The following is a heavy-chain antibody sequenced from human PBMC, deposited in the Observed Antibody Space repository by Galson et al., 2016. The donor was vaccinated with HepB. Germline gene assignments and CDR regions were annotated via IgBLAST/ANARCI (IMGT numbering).Heavy chain of an antibody. D-gene: IGHD2/OR15-2a*01. J-gene: IGHJ4*02. V-gene: IGHV3-7*04. CDR2: MKEDGSET. Sequence: SLRLSCAASGFPFSRYWMSWVRQAPGKGLEWVANMKEDGSETYYVDSVKGRFTISRDNAKKSMYLQMNSLRAEDTAVYYCARDHGNSQKIFDYWGQGTLVTVSS. CDR3: ARDHGNSQKIFDY. CDR1: GFPFSRYW.